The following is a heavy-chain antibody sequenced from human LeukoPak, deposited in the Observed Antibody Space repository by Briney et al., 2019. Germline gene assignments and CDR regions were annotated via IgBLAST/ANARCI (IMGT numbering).Heavy chain of an antibody. Sequence: GRSLRLSCAASGFTFSSYGMHWVRQAPGKGLEWVAVISYDGSNKYYADSVKGRFTISRDNSKNTLYLQMNSLRAVDTAVYYCAKDTKCSSSWYALLGYWGQGTLVTVSS. CDR3: AKDTKCSSSWYALLGY. J-gene: IGHJ4*02. V-gene: IGHV3-30*18. CDR1: GFTFSSYG. CDR2: ISYDGSNK. D-gene: IGHD6-13*01.